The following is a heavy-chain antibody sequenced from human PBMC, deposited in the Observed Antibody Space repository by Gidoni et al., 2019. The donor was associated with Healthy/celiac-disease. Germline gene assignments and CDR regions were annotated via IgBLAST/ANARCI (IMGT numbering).Heavy chain of an antibody. D-gene: IGHD3-10*01. Sequence: QVQLQESGPGLVKPSQTLSLTCTVSGGSISSGGYYWSWLRQHPGKGLEWIGYIYYSGSTYYNPSLKSRVTISVDTSKNQFSLKLSSVTAADTAVYYCARDSGSIYGMDVWGQGTTVTVSS. CDR2: IYYSGST. CDR1: GGSISSGGYY. J-gene: IGHJ6*02. V-gene: IGHV4-31*03. CDR3: ARDSGSIYGMDV.